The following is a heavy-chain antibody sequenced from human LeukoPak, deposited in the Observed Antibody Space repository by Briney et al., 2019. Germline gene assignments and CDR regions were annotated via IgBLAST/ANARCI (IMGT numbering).Heavy chain of an antibody. CDR1: GYTLTELS. V-gene: IGHV1-24*01. Sequence: ASVKVSCKVSGYTLTELSMHWVRQAPGKGLEWMGGFDPEDGETIYAQKFQGRVTMTEDTSTDTAYMELSSLRSEDTAVYYCANEYSSSFGGGAVWFDPWGQGTLVTVSS. J-gene: IGHJ5*02. CDR2: FDPEDGET. CDR3: ANEYSSSFGGGAVWFDP. D-gene: IGHD6-6*01.